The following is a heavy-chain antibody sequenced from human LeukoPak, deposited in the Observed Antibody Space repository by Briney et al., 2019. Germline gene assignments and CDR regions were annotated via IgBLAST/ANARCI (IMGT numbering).Heavy chain of an antibody. CDR2: IYYSGST. Sequence: SETLSLTCAVYGGSFSSYYWSWIRQPPGKGLEWIGYIYYSGSTNYNPSLKSRVTISVDTSKIQFSLKLSSVTAADTAVYYCARIKKGYDSSGYYHSANWFDPWGQGTLVTVSS. V-gene: IGHV4-59*01. D-gene: IGHD3-22*01. CDR3: ARIKKGYDSSGYYHSANWFDP. J-gene: IGHJ5*02. CDR1: GGSFSSYY.